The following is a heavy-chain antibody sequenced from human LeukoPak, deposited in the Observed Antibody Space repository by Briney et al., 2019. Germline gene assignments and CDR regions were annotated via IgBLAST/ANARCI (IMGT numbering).Heavy chain of an antibody. D-gene: IGHD3-10*01. Sequence: PSETLSLTCTLSVGSISGDYWGSIWQPPPRGVEWSGDVYYSGRTNYQPSLQRRVPISVDTHKNQFYLKLSSVPDADTAVYYCARAGGRYYPIMSTWFDPWGQGTLVTVSS. J-gene: IGHJ5*02. CDR3: ARAGGRYYPIMSTWFDP. CDR2: VYYSGRT. CDR1: VGSISGDY. V-gene: IGHV4-59*13.